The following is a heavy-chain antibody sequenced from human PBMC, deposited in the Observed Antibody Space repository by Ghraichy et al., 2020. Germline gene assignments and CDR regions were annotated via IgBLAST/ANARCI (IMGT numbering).Heavy chain of an antibody. CDR2: ISTDTGDT. J-gene: IGHJ4*02. CDR1: GYPFSRYG. V-gene: IGHV1-18*01. CDR3: ARDKVNVMTTPLDY. D-gene: IGHD2-15*01. Sequence: ASVKVSCNASGYPFSRYGISWGRQAPGQGLEWMGWISTDTGDTGYAQKFKGRVTLTKDTSTSTAYMELRSLTSEDTAVYYCARDKVNVMTTPLDYWGQGTLVTVPS.